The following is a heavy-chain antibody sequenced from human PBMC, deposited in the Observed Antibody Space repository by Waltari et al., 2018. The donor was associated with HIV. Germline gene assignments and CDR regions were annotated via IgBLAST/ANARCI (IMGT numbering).Heavy chain of an antibody. D-gene: IGHD1-1*01. J-gene: IGHJ3*02. Sequence: EVQLVESGGGLVQPGGSLRLSCAASGFTFSSYDMHWVRQATGKGLEWVSAIGTAGDTYYPGSVKGRFTISRENAKNSLYLQMNSLRAGDTAVYYCVRATTTAPGGSAFDIWGQGTMVTVSS. CDR2: IGTAGDT. CDR1: GFTFSSYD. CDR3: VRATTTAPGGSAFDI. V-gene: IGHV3-13*04.